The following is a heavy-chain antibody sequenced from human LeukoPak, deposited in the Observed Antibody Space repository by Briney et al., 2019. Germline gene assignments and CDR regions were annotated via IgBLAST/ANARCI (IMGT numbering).Heavy chain of an antibody. J-gene: IGHJ4*02. D-gene: IGHD2-2*01. CDR1: GGSFSGYY. CDR3: ASQIVVVPAARFDY. V-gene: IGHV4-34*01. CDR2: INHSGST. Sequence: SETLSLTCAVYGGSFSGYYWSWIRQPPGKGLEWIGEINHSGSTNYNPSLKSRVTISVDTSKNQFSLKLSSVTAADTAVYYWASQIVVVPAARFDYWGQGTLVTVSS.